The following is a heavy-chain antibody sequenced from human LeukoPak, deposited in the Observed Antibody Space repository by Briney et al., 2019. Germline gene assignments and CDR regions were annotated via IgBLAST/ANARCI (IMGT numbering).Heavy chain of an antibody. Sequence: GGSLRLSCAASGFTFSSYAMSWVRQAPGKGLEWVSAISGSGGSTYYADSVQGRFTITRDNSKSTLCLQMNSLRAENTAVYYCAKQLGYCSDGSCYFPYWGQGTLVTVSS. V-gene: IGHV3-23*01. CDR2: ISGSGGST. D-gene: IGHD2-15*01. CDR1: GFTFSSYA. CDR3: AKQLGYCSDGSCYFPY. J-gene: IGHJ4*02.